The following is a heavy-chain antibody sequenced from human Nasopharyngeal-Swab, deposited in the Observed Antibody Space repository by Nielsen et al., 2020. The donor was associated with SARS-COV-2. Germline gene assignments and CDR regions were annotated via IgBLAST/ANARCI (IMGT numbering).Heavy chain of an antibody. Sequence: SETLSLTCTVSGGFINSYYWSWIRQPPRRGLEWIGYIYYSGSTNYNPSLKSRVTISLDTSKNQFSLKLSSVTAADSAVYYCARSYGDRPADAFDIWGQGTMVTVSS. D-gene: IGHD4-17*01. CDR3: ARSYGDRPADAFDI. CDR1: GGFINSYY. V-gene: IGHV4-59*01. CDR2: IYYSGST. J-gene: IGHJ3*02.